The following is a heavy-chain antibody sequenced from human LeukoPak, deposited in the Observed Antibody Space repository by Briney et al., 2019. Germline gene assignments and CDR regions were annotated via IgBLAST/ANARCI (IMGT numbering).Heavy chain of an antibody. Sequence: GASVKVSCKASGYTFTSYYMHWVRQAPGQGLEWMGWINPNSGGTNYAQKFQGRVTMTRDTSISTAYMELSRLRSDDTAVYYCARSTMIVVGLIDYWGQGTLVTVSS. J-gene: IGHJ4*02. CDR3: ARSTMIVVGLIDY. CDR1: GYTFTSYY. V-gene: IGHV1-2*02. D-gene: IGHD3-22*01. CDR2: INPNSGGT.